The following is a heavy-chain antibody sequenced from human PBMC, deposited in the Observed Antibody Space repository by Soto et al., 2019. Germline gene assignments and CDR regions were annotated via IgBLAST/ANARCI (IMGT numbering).Heavy chain of an antibody. V-gene: IGHV2-5*02. D-gene: IGHD4-17*01. J-gene: IGHJ6*03. CDR2: IYWDDDK. CDR3: AHIAYGDYVVDHRNYYYYYYMDV. Sequence: QITLKESGPTLVKPTQTLTLTCTFSGFSLSTSGVGVGWIRQPPGKALEWLALIYWDDDKRYSPSLKSRLTITKDTSKNQVVLTMTNMDPVDTATYYCAHIAYGDYVVDHRNYYYYYYMDVWGKGTTVTVSS. CDR1: GFSLSTSGVG.